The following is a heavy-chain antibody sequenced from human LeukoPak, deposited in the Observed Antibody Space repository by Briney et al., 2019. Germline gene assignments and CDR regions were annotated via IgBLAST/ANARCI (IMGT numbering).Heavy chain of an antibody. D-gene: IGHD5-12*01. V-gene: IGHV4-39*01. Sequence: SETRSLTCTVSGGSISSSSYYWGWIRQPPGKGLEWIGSIYYSGSTYYNPSLKSRVTISVDTSKNQFSLKLSSVTAADTAVYYCARSRQRGYSGYETQLDYWGQGTLVTVSS. J-gene: IGHJ4*02. CDR1: GGSISSSSYY. CDR2: IYYSGST. CDR3: ARSRQRGYSGYETQLDY.